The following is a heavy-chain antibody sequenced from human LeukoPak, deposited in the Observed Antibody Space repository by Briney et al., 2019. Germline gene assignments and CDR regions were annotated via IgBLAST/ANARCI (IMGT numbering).Heavy chain of an antibody. Sequence: GGSLRLSCAAYGFTFSSYDMHWVRQTTGKGLEWVSGIGTAGATFYPGSVKGRFTISRENAKNSLYLQMNNLRVGDTAVYYCARSRIVGATRGLDAFDIWGQGTMVTVSS. CDR2: IGTAGAT. V-gene: IGHV3-13*01. J-gene: IGHJ3*02. D-gene: IGHD1-26*01. CDR3: ARSRIVGATRGLDAFDI. CDR1: GFTFSSYD.